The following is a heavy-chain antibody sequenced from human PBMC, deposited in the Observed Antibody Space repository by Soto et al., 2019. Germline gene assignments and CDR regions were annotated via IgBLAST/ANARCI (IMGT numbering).Heavy chain of an antibody. D-gene: IGHD3-9*01. V-gene: IGHV2-5*02. CDR3: AHKGPEDWPLDY. Sequence: QITLKESGPTLVRPTQTLTLTCAFSGFSLSTSGVGVGWIRQPPGKALERLAVIYWDDSKHYSPSLRSRLTITKDTSKNQVVLTMTNMDPMDTGTYYCAHKGPEDWPLDYWGQGTLVTVSS. J-gene: IGHJ4*02. CDR2: IYWDDSK. CDR1: GFSLSTSGVG.